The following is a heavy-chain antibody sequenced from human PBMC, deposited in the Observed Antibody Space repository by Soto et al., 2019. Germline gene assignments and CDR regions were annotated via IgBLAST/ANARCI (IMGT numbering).Heavy chain of an antibody. J-gene: IGHJ6*02. D-gene: IGHD3-10*02. V-gene: IGHV3-30-3*01. Sequence: HPGGSLRLSCAASGFTFSSYAMHWVRQAPGKGLEWVAVISYDGSNKYYADSVKGRFTISRDNSKNTLYLQMNSLRAEDTAVYYCARGDVSEREYYYYGMDVWGQGTTVTVSS. CDR1: GFTFSSYA. CDR2: ISYDGSNK. CDR3: ARGDVSEREYYYYGMDV.